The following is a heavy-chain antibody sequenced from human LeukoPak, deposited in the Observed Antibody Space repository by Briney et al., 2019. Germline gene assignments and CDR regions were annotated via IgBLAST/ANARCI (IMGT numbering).Heavy chain of an antibody. Sequence: GGSLRLSCAASGFTFSSYAMSWVRQAPGKGLEYVSAISSNGGSTYYADSVKGRFTISRDNSKNTLYLQMSSLRAEDTAVYYCVKNRVQLWSSYHFDYWGQGTLVTVSS. CDR3: VKNRVQLWSSYHFDY. CDR1: GFTFSSYA. CDR2: ISSNGGST. V-gene: IGHV3-64D*06. J-gene: IGHJ4*02. D-gene: IGHD5-18*01.